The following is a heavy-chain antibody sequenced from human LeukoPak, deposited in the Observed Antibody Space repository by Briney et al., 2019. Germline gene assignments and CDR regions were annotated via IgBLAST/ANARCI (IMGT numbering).Heavy chain of an antibody. CDR3: ARTYYDILTGSPSYNWFDP. Sequence: ASVNVSCKASGYTFTSYALHWVRQAPGQRLEWMGWINAGNGNTKYSQKFQGRVTITRDTSASTAYMERSSLRSEDTAVYYCARTYYDILTGSPSYNWFDPWGQGALVTVSS. J-gene: IGHJ5*02. CDR2: INAGNGNT. V-gene: IGHV1-3*01. D-gene: IGHD3-9*01. CDR1: GYTFTSYA.